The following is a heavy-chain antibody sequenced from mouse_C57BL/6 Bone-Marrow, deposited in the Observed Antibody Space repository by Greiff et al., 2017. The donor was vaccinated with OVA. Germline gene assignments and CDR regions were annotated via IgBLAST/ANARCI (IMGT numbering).Heavy chain of an antibody. CDR1: GYTFTSYG. CDR3: ARSLYYYGSSYADYFDY. CDR2: IYPRSGNT. J-gene: IGHJ2*01. D-gene: IGHD1-1*01. Sequence: VKLQESGAELARPGASVKLSCKASGYTFTSYGISWVKQRTGQGLEWIGEIYPRSGNTYYNEKFKGKATLTADKSSSTAYMELRSLTSEDSAVYFCARSLYYYGSSYADYFDYWGQGTTLTVSS. V-gene: IGHV1-81*01.